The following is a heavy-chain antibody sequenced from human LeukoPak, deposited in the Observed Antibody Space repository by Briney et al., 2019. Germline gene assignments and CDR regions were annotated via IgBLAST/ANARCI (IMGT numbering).Heavy chain of an antibody. CDR1: SGSISNYD. V-gene: IGHV4-4*07. CDR2: IYTSGST. J-gene: IGHJ4*02. D-gene: IGHD3-10*01. Sequence: SETLSLTCTVSSGSISNYDWSWIRQPAGKGLEWIGRIYTSGSTNYNPSLKSRVTISVDTSKNQFSLKLSSVTAADTSVYYCARGGRVWFGELFFDYWGQGTLVTVSS. CDR3: ARGGRVWFGELFFDY.